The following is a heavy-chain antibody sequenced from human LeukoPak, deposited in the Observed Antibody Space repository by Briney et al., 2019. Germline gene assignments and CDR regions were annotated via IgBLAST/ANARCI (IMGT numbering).Heavy chain of an antibody. CDR3: AKGRTLVGGSTRSYDH. CDR1: GFTFSSYA. J-gene: IGHJ4*02. V-gene: IGHV3-23*01. D-gene: IGHD1-26*01. CDR2: ISGSGGST. Sequence: GGSLRLSCAASGFTFSSYAMSWVRQAPGKGLEWVSAISGSGGSTYYADSVKGRFTISRDNSKDMLYLQMNSLRVEDTAVYYCAKGRTLVGGSTRSYDHWGQGTLVTVSS.